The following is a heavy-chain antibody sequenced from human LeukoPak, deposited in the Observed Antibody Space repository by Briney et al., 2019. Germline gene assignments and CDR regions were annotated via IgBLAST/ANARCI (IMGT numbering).Heavy chain of an antibody. Sequence: SVKVSCQASGGTFNSNAFHWVRQAPGQGLEWMGGIIPIFGSTKYAQKFQGRVTVTTDESTGTAYMVLGDLRSDDTAVYYCARGRSGIPAVTYNWFDPWGQGTLVTVSS. V-gene: IGHV1-69*05. D-gene: IGHD6-13*01. CDR1: GGTFNSNA. J-gene: IGHJ5*02. CDR2: IIPIFGST. CDR3: ARGRSGIPAVTYNWFDP.